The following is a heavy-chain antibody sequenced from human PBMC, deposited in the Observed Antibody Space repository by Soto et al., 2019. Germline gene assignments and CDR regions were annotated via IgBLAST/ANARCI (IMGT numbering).Heavy chain of an antibody. CDR3: ARQRDKSGYYTGSHYYYGMDV. V-gene: IGHV4-34*01. D-gene: IGHD3-3*01. Sequence: PSETLCLTCAVYGGSFSGYYGSWIRKPPGKGLEWIGEINHSGSTNYNPSLKSRVTISVDTSKNQFSLKLSSVTAANTAVYYCARQRDKSGYYTGSHYYYGMDVWGQGTTVTVSS. J-gene: IGHJ6*02. CDR1: GGSFSGYY. CDR2: INHSGST.